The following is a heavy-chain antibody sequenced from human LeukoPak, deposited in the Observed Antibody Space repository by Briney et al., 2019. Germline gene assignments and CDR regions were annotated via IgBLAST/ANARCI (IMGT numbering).Heavy chain of an antibody. CDR3: ARDSSSWHNWFDP. Sequence: PSETLSLTCTVSGGSISSYYWSWIRQPPGKGLEWIGYIYYSGSTSYNPSLKSRVTISVDTSKNQFSLKLSSVTAADTAVYYCARDSSSWHNWFDPWGQGTLVTVSS. CDR1: GGSISSYY. V-gene: IGHV4-59*01. CDR2: IYYSGST. D-gene: IGHD6-13*01. J-gene: IGHJ5*02.